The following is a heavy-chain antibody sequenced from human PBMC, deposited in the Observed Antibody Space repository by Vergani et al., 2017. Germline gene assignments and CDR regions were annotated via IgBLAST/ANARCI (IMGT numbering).Heavy chain of an antibody. V-gene: IGHV3-33*06. D-gene: IGHD2/OR15-2a*01. CDR3: EKDLGGCNSISCSYYMDV. CDR1: GFRFSSYC. Sequence: QVQLVESGGGVVQPGRSLRLSCAASGFRFSSYCMNWVRQAPGKGLEWVAVIWYDGSNKYYADSVKGRFTISRDNSQNTVNLQMNSLRVDDTAVYYCEKDLGGCNSISCSYYMDVWGKGTTVTV. J-gene: IGHJ6*03. CDR2: IWYDGSNK.